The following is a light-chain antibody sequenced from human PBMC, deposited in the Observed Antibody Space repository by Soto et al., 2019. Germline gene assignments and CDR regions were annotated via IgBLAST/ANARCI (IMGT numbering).Light chain of an antibody. J-gene: IGKJ2*01. CDR1: QSVSSN. CDR3: QQYNNWPYT. V-gene: IGKV3-15*01. Sequence: EIVMTQSPATLSVSPGERATLSCRASQSVSSNLAWYQQKPGQAPRLLIYGASTSDTGIPARFSGSGSGTEFTRTIGSLQSADFAVYYCQQYNNWPYTFGQGTKLEIK. CDR2: GAS.